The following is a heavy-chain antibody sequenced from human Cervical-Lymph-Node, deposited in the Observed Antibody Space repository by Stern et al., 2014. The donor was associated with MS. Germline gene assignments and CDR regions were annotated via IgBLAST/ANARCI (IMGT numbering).Heavy chain of an antibody. CDR2: ISPIFGVT. CDR1: GGTFSSYA. V-gene: IGHV1-69*04. J-gene: IGHJ4*02. D-gene: IGHD5-24*01. CDR3: ARAGTRDGYNWGNY. Sequence: QVQLVESGAEVKKPGSSVKVSCKASGGTFSSYAISWVRQAPGPGLEWMGRISPIFGVTNSAQKFQGRVTITADKSTSTAYMELSGLRSDDTAVYYCARAGTRDGYNWGNYWGQGTLVIVSS.